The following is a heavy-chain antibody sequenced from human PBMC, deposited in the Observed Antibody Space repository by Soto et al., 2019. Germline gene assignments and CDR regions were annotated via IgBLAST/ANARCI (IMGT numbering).Heavy chain of an antibody. D-gene: IGHD5-12*01. CDR1: GFVFSNYG. CDR2: ISYDGSYK. CDR3: AKDLFQCGDGYTLVDY. J-gene: IGHJ4*02. Sequence: GGSLRLSCAASGFVFSNYGMHWVRQAPGKGLYWVAAISYDGSYKFYADSVQGRFTISRDNSKNTLYLQMNSLRSEDTAVYYYAKDLFQCGDGYTLVDYWGQGALVTVYS. V-gene: IGHV3-30*18.